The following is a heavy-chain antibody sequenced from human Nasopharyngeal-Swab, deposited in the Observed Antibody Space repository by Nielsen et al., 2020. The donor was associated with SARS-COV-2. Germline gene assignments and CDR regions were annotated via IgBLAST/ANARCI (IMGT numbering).Heavy chain of an antibody. V-gene: IGHV4-39*01. CDR1: GGSISSSSYY. J-gene: IGHJ3*02. Sequence: SETLSLTCTVSGGSISSSSYYWGWIRQPPGKGLEWIGSIYYSGSTYYNPSLKSRVTISVDTSKNQFSLKLSSVTAADTAVYYCARLTVSSSGISPGAFDIWGQGTMVTVSS. D-gene: IGHD6-19*01. CDR3: ARLTVSSSGISPGAFDI. CDR2: IYYSGST.